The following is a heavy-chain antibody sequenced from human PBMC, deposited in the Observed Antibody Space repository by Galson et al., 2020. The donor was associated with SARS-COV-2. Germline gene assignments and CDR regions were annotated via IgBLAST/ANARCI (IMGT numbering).Heavy chain of an antibody. V-gene: IGHV1-2*02. Sequence: ASVKVSCKTSGDTFNDYYIQWVRQAPGQVPEWMGWIHPKSGGTNYARKFQDRVTMTGDTSISTAYRDTSLSTVYMELSGLRSDDTAVYYCATTLASRPDRPLHRWGQGTLVTVAS. CDR1: GDTFNDYY. CDR2: IHPKSGGT. J-gene: IGHJ4*02. D-gene: IGHD6-6*01. CDR3: ATTLASRPDRPLHR.